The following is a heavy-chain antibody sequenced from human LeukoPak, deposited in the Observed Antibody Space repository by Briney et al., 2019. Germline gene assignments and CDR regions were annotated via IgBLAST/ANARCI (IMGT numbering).Heavy chain of an antibody. CDR3: ARALTATLDHWTYYYYMDV. J-gene: IGHJ6*03. V-gene: IGHV3-20*04. Sequence: GGSLRLSCAASGFTFDDYGMSWVRQAPGKGLEWVSGINWNAGSTGYADSVKGRFTISRDNAKNSLYLQMNSLRAEDTALYYCARALTATLDHWTYYYYMDVWGKGTTVTVSS. D-gene: IGHD2-15*01. CDR2: INWNAGST. CDR1: GFTFDDYG.